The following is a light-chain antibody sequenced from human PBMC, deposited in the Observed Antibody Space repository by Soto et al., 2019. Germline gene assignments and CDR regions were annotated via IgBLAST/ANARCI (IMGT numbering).Light chain of an antibody. Sequence: QSVLTQPPSVSGAPGQRVTISCTGSSSNIGAGYDVHWYQQLPGTAPKLLIYGNSNRPSGVPDRFSDSKSGTSASLAITGLQAEDEADYYCQSYDSSLSAFFGTGTKLTVL. CDR1: SSNIGAGYD. J-gene: IGLJ1*01. V-gene: IGLV1-40*01. CDR2: GNS. CDR3: QSYDSSLSAF.